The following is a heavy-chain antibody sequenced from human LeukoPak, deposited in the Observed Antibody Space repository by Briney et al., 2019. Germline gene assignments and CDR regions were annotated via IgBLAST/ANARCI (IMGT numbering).Heavy chain of an antibody. D-gene: IGHD2-2*01. CDR3: ARVSIVVVPAAVPHMDV. V-gene: IGHV3-7*01. Sequence: PGGSLRLSCAASGFTLSAYWMSWIRQAPGKGLEWVASISQDGGMIYYVDSVKGRFTISRDNAKNSLYLQMNSLRAEDTAVYYCARVSIVVVPAAVPHMDVWGKGTTVTVSS. CDR2: ISQDGGMI. CDR1: GFTLSAYW. J-gene: IGHJ6*03.